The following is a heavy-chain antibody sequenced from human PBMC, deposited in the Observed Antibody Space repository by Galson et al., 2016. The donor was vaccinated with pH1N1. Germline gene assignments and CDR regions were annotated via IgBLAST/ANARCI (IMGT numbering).Heavy chain of an antibody. CDR3: ARRYTSFSDLDDWFFDL. J-gene: IGHJ2*01. D-gene: IGHD3-3*01. CDR1: GGSITNDDYS. V-gene: IGHV4-30-2*01. Sequence: TLSLPCAVSGGSITNDDYSWSWIRQPPGDGLEWIGYIYDNGSAYYSPSLKRRVSISLDKSKNQFSLKLTSVTAADTAIYYCARRYTSFSDLDDWFFDLWGRGTLVTVSS. CDR2: IYDNGSA.